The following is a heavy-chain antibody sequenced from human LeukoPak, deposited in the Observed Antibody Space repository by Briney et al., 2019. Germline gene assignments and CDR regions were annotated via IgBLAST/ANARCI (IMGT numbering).Heavy chain of an antibody. V-gene: IGHV5-51*01. CDR1: GYSFTSYW. D-gene: IGHD5-12*01. CDR2: IYPGDSDT. CDR3: ARQDNSGYSGYDHYDY. J-gene: IGHJ4*02. Sequence: GESLKISCKGSGYSFTSYWIGWVRQMPGKGLGWMGIIYPGDSDTRYSPSFQGQVTISADKSISTAYLQWSSLKASDTAMYYCARQDNSGYSGYDHYDYWGQGTLVTV.